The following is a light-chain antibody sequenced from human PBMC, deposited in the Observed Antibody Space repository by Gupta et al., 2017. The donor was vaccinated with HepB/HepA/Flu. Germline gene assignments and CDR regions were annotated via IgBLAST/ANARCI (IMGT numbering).Light chain of an antibody. J-gene: IGLJ3*02. CDR1: TGAFHSGHY. V-gene: IGLV7-46*01. CDR3: FPSHSGFRG. CDR2: GTS. Sequence: QAVVTQEPSLTVSPAGPVTLTCGSSTGAFHSGHYSYWFQQKPGQAPRTLISGTSNLHPWTPARFSGSLLGGKAALTLSGAQPGDDAEYYCFPSHSGFRGFGGGTKLTVL.